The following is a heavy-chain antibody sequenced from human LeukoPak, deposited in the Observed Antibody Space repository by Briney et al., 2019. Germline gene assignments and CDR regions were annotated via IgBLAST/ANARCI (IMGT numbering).Heavy chain of an antibody. Sequence: ASVKVSCKASGYTFTSYDINWVRQATGQGLEWMGWMRPNSGNTGYAHKFQGRVTITRNTSISTAYMELSSLRSEDTAVYYCARWSGDYYDSSGYHGYWGQGTLVTVSS. CDR1: GYTFTSYD. CDR2: MRPNSGNT. CDR3: ARWSGDYYDSSGYHGY. V-gene: IGHV1-8*01. D-gene: IGHD3-22*01. J-gene: IGHJ4*02.